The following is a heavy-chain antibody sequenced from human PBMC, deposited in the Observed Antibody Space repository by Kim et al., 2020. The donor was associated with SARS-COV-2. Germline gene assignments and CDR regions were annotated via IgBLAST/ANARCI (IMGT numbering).Heavy chain of an antibody. V-gene: IGHV7-4-1*02. D-gene: IGHD6-13*01. J-gene: IGHJ6*02. CDR3: ARTCLMYSSSWYADYYYYGMDV. CDR2: INTNTGNP. CDR1: GYTFTSYA. Sequence: ASVKVSCKASGYTFTSYAMNWVRQAPGQGLEWMGWINTNTGNPTYAQGFTGRFVFSLDTSVSTAYLQISSLKAEDTAVYYCARTCLMYSSSWYADYYYYGMDVWGQGTTVTVSS.